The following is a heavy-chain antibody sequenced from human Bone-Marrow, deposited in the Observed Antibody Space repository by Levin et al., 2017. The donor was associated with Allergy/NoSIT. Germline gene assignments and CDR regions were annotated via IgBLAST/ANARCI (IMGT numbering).Heavy chain of an antibody. CDR3: VKEKEGTPNHWYFDL. CDR2: VSWNSGSI. V-gene: IGHV3-9*01. CDR1: GFTFEHYA. Sequence: GGSLRLSCSASGFTFEHYAMHWIRQAPGKGLEWVSSVSWNSGSIAYADSVKGRFTISRDNGKNSLLLQMNSLREEDTALYYCVKEKEGTPNHWYFDLWGRGTLVTVSS. J-gene: IGHJ2*01.